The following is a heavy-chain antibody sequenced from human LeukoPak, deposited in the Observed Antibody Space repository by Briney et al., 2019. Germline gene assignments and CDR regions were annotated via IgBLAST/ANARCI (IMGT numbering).Heavy chain of an antibody. CDR1: GGSFSGYY. Sequence: SETLSLTCAVYGGSFSGYYWSWIRQPPGKGLEWIGEINHSGSTNYNPSLESRVTISVDTSKNQFSLKLSSVTAADTAVYYCAGGGRKIDYWGQGTLVTVSS. CDR2: INHSGST. J-gene: IGHJ4*02. CDR3: AGGGRKIDY. V-gene: IGHV4-34*01.